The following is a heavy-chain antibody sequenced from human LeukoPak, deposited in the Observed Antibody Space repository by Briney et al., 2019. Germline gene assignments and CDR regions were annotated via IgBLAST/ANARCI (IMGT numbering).Heavy chain of an antibody. CDR3: ARDGVALY. D-gene: IGHD2-15*01. CDR1: GFTFSSYS. CDR2: ISSSSSYI. V-gene: IGHV3-21*06. J-gene: IGHJ4*02. Sequence: GGSLRLSCAASGFTFSSYSMNWVRQAPGKGLEWVSSISSSSSYIYYADSVKGRFTIYRDNVKNSLFLQMNSMRVEDTAVYFCARDGVALYWGQGTLVTVSS.